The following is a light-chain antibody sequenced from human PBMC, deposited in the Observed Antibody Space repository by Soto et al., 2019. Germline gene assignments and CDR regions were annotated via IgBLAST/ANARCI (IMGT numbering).Light chain of an antibody. V-gene: IGLV2-14*01. CDR3: SSYTSSSTRV. J-gene: IGLJ1*01. CDR1: SSDVGGYNY. CDR2: DVS. Sequence: QSALTQPASVSGSPGQSITISCTGTSSDVGGYNYVSWYQQHPGKAPKRMIYDVSNRPSGVSNRFSGSKSGNTASLTISGVQAEDEADYYCSSYTSSSTRVFGTGTKLTVL.